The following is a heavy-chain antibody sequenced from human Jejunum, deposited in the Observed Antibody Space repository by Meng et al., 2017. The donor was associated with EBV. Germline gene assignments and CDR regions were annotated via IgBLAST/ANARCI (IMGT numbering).Heavy chain of an antibody. CDR3: ARLDYHYDATGYFDY. CDR1: GFTVSNNY. J-gene: IGHJ4*02. V-gene: IGHV3-53*01. CDR2: IFAGDST. Sequence: VQWGRSGGGVIRPGGSLRFSCAATGFTVSNNYMTWVRQAPGKGLEWVSAIFAGDSTYYSDSVEGRFTISRDISKNTVFLHMNSLRAEDTARYYCARLDYHYDATGYFDYWGQGTLVTVSS. D-gene: IGHD3-22*01.